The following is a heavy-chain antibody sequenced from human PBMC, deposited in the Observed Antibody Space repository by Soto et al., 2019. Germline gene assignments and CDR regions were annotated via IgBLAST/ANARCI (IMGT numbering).Heavy chain of an antibody. CDR3: ARDGEGEAAAAMVY. Sequence: QVQLVQSGAEVKKPGASVRVSCKASGYTITCCALHWVRQAPGQRPEWMAWINAGDGDTRYSQNFQDRLTIIRDTSANTAYMELSSLRSEDTAVYYCARDGEGEAAAAMVYWGQGTLLTVSS. V-gene: IGHV1-3*01. CDR1: GYTITCCA. J-gene: IGHJ4*02. CDR2: INAGDGDT. D-gene: IGHD6-13*01.